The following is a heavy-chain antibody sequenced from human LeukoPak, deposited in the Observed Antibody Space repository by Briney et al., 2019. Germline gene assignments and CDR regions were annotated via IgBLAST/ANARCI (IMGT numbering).Heavy chain of an antibody. Sequence: GGSLRLSCSASGFTFSSYAMHWVRQAPRKGLEYVSAISSNGGSTYYADSVKGRFTISRDNSKNTLYLQMSSLRAEDTAVYYCVKGPGIAAAGTAFFDYWGQGTLVTVSS. CDR3: VKGPGIAAAGTAFFDY. CDR2: ISSNGGST. D-gene: IGHD6-13*01. V-gene: IGHV3-64D*06. J-gene: IGHJ4*02. CDR1: GFTFSSYA.